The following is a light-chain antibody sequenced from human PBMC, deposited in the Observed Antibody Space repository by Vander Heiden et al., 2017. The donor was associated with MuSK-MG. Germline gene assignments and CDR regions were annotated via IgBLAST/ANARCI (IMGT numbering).Light chain of an antibody. V-gene: IGKV1-39*01. CDR3: QQSDRVPHT. J-gene: IGKJ2*01. Sequence: DIQMAQSPSSLPPSVGDGVTITCRASQSISSYLNWYPQKTGRAPRLLIYAASRLQGGVPSRVSGSGSGTDFTFSNRSLQPEDCSTFYCQQSDRVPHTFGQGTKLEIK. CDR1: QSISSY. CDR2: AAS.